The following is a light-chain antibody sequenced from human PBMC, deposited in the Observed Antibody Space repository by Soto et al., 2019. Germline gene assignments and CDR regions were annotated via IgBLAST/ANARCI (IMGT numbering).Light chain of an antibody. CDR3: QQRSNWPRT. J-gene: IGKJ2*01. V-gene: IGKV3-11*01. Sequence: EIVLTQSPATLSLSPGERATLSCRASQSVSTYLAWYQQKPGQAPRLLIYDASNSATGVPARFRGSGSGTDFTLTISGLDPEDFAVYYCQQRSNWPRTFVQGTKLDIK. CDR2: DAS. CDR1: QSVSTY.